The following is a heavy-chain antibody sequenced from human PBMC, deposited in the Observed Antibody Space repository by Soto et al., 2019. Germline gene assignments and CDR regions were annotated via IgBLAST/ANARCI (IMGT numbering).Heavy chain of an antibody. CDR1: GGSFSGYY. V-gene: IGHV4-34*01. D-gene: IGHD3-10*01. J-gene: IGHJ6*02. Sequence: PSETLSLTCAVYGGSFSGYYWSWIRQPPGKGLEWIGEINHSGNTNYNPSLKSRVTISVDTSKNQFSLKLSSVTAADTAVYYCARAAIYGFGELGNCYSYCGIDVWGQGTTVTVSS. CDR3: ARAAIYGFGELGNCYSYCGIDV. CDR2: INHSGNT.